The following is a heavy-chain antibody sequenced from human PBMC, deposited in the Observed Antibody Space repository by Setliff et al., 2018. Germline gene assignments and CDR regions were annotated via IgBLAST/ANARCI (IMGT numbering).Heavy chain of an antibody. Sequence: GGSLRLSCAASGFTFNNFAMHWVRQAPGKGLEWVAVIWYDGSNKYYADSVKGRFTISRDNFKNTLYLQMNSLRAEDTALYYCARQATDYWGQGTLVTVSS. J-gene: IGHJ4*02. CDR3: ARQATDY. V-gene: IGHV3-33*01. CDR1: GFTFNNFA. CDR2: IWYDGSNK.